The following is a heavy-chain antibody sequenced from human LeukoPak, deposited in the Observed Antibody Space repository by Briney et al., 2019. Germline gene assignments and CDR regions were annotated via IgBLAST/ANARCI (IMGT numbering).Heavy chain of an antibody. Sequence: VASVKVSCKASGGIFSSYAISWVRQAPGQGLEWMGGIMPMFGTASNAQKFQGRVTITADKSTSTAHMELSSLRSEDTAVYYCARGQLGTYYYYYYMDVWGKGTTVTVSS. CDR1: GGIFSSYA. D-gene: IGHD6-6*01. CDR3: ARGQLGTYYYYYYMDV. CDR2: IMPMFGTA. V-gene: IGHV1-69*06. J-gene: IGHJ6*03.